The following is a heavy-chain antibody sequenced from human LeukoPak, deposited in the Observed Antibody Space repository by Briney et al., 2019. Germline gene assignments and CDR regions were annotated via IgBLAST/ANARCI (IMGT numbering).Heavy chain of an antibody. CDR1: GYTFTSYG. CDR2: ISAYNGNT. D-gene: IGHD6-13*01. Sequence: GASVKVSCKASGYTFTSYGVSWVRQAPGQGLEWMGWISAYNGNTNYAQKLQGRVTMTTDTSTSTAYMELRSLRSDDTAVYYCARVGAAAIKRVTNYYFDYWGQGTLVTVSS. V-gene: IGHV1-18*01. CDR3: ARVGAAAIKRVTNYYFDY. J-gene: IGHJ4*02.